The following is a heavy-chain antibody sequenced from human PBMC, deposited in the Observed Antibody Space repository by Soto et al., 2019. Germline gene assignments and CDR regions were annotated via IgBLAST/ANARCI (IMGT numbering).Heavy chain of an antibody. CDR1: GYTFTDYA. Sequence: QVEVVQSRTEVKKPGAPVKVFCKTSGYTFTDYAINWLRQAPGQGLEYWGWMSPDSGNAGDAKQFQGSGTMTRDTSISTAFLELSSLGSEDTAVYYCEVTTGYWGQGTLVTVSS. CDR2: MSPDSGNA. J-gene: IGHJ4*02. V-gene: IGHV1-8*01. CDR3: EVTTGY. D-gene: IGHD2-2*03.